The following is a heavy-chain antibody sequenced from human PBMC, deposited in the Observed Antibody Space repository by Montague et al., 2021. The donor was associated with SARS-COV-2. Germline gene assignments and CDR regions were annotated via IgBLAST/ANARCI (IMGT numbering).Heavy chain of an antibody. CDR3: VRAYTGSSQAS. Sequence: SETLSLTCSVSGGSIVTGDYYWAWSRQPPGKGLEWIGSIFHSGTTYYAPSLRGRVTISVDTSKNQFSLKLNSVTAADTAFYYCVRAYTGSSQASWGQGTLVTVSS. CDR2: IFHSGTT. J-gene: IGHJ5*02. CDR1: GGSIVTGDYY. D-gene: IGHD6-6*01. V-gene: IGHV4-39*01.